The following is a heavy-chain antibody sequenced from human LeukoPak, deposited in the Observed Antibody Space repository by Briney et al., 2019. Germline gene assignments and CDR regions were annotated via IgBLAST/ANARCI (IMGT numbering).Heavy chain of an antibody. V-gene: IGHV1-8*01. D-gene: IGHD6-6*01. CDR1: GYTFTSYD. CDR2: MNPNSGNT. J-gene: IGHJ6*02. CDR3: ARAIAARPIYYYGMDV. Sequence: ASVKVSCKASGYTFTSYDINWVRQATGQGLEWMGWMNPNSGNTGYAQKFQGRVTVTRNTSISTAYMELSSLRSEDTAVYYCARAIAARPIYYYGMDVWGQGTTVTVSS.